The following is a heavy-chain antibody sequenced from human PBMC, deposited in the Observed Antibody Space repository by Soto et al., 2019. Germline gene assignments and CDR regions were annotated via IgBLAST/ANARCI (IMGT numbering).Heavy chain of an antibody. CDR2: ISYDGSNK. V-gene: IGHV3-30*18. D-gene: IGHD3-22*01. Sequence: QVQLVESGGGVVQPGRSLRLSCAASGFTFSRYGMHWVRQAPGKGLEWVAVISYDGSNKYYADSVKGRFTISRDNSKNTLYVQMNSLRAEDTAVYYCANEGTGYDSSGFHDYWGQGTLVTVSS. CDR3: ANEGTGYDSSGFHDY. CDR1: GFTFSRYG. J-gene: IGHJ4*02.